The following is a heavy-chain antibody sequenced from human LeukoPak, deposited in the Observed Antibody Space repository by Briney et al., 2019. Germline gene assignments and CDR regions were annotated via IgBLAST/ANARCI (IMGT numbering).Heavy chain of an antibody. CDR1: GFTFSSYP. CDR3: AREGLEGLGDY. CDR2: ISHDGRNE. J-gene: IGHJ4*02. Sequence: GGSLRLSCAASGFTFSSYPMHWVRQAPGKGLEWVAVISHDGRNEYYSDSVKGRFTISRDNSKNTLYVQVNSLRAEDTAVYYCAREGLEGLGDYWGQGTLVTDSS. D-gene: IGHD3/OR15-3a*01. V-gene: IGHV3-30*04.